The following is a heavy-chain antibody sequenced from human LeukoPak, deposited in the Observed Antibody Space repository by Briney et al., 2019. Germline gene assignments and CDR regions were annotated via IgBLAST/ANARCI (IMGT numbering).Heavy chain of an antibody. J-gene: IGHJ5*02. D-gene: IGHD2-21*02. CDR3: ARDFLRGDYGRYWFDP. V-gene: IGHV1-69*13. CDR2: IIPIFGTA. CDR1: GGTFSSYA. Sequence: SVKVSCKASGGTFSSYAISWVRQAPGQGLEWMGGIIPIFGTANYAQKFQGRVTITADESTSTAYMELSSLRSEDTAVYYCARDFLRGDYGRYWFDPWGQGTLVTVSS.